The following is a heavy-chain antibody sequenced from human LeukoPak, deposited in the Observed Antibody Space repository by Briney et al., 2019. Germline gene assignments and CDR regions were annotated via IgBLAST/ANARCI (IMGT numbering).Heavy chain of an antibody. V-gene: IGHV1-18*01. CDR1: GYILPNYP. J-gene: IGHJ4*02. Sequence: ASVTVSCLATGYILPNYPCRWPRPAAAQEPAWMGWISAYNGNTKYAQRLQGRVTMTTDTSTSTAYMELRSLRSDDTAVYYCARPVGAVAALDYWGQGTLVTVSS. D-gene: IGHD6-19*01. CDR3: ARPVGAVAALDY. CDR2: ISAYNGNT.